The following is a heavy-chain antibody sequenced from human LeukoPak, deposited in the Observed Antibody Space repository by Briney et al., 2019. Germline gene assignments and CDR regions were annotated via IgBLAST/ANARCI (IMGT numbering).Heavy chain of an antibody. J-gene: IGHJ5*02. CDR3: ARGSGYYQTPEFDP. D-gene: IGHD3-22*01. CDR2: ISSSGSTI. CDR1: GFTFSDYY. Sequence: PGGSLRLSCGASGFTFSDYYMSWIRQAPGKGLEWVSYISSSGSTIYYADSVKGRFTISRDNAKNSLYLQMNSLRAEDTAVYYCARGSGYYQTPEFDPWGQGTLVTVSS. V-gene: IGHV3-11*01.